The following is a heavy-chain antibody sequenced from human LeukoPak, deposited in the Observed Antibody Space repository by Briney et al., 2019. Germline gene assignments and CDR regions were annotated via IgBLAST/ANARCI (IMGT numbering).Heavy chain of an antibody. CDR2: ISSSSIYI. CDR3: AKVAKYYYGSETYYFFEH. J-gene: IGHJ4*02. CDR1: GFTFSGYS. V-gene: IGHV3-21*01. Sequence: GGSLRLSCAASGFTFSGYSMNWVRQAPGKGLEWVSSISSSSIYIYYADSVEGRFTVSRDNARNSLYLQMSSLRVEDTAVYYCAKVAKYYYGSETYYFFEHWGQGTPVTASS. D-gene: IGHD3-10*01.